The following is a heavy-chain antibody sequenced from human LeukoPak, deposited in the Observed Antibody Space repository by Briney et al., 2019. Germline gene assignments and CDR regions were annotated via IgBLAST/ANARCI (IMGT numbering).Heavy chain of an antibody. D-gene: IGHD3-22*01. CDR3: ARDYYDSSGYYPFDY. V-gene: IGHV3-74*01. J-gene: IGHJ4*02. CDR1: GFTFSSHW. Sequence: GGSLRLSCAASGFTFSSHWMHWVRQAPGKGLVWVSRINSDGSSTSYADSVKGRFTISRDNAKNTLYLQMNSLRAEDTAVYYCARDYYDSSGYYPFDYWGQGTLVTVSS. CDR2: INSDGSST.